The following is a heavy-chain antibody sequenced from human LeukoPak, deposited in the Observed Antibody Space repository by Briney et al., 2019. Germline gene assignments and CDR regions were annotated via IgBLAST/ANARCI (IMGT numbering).Heavy chain of an antibody. V-gene: IGHV4-39*01. CDR3: ARQYYYDSSGYYPFDI. CDR2: IYYSGST. Sequence: PSETLSLTCTVSGGSISSSSYYWGWIRQPPGKGLEWIGSIYYSGSTYYNPSLKSRVTISVDTSKNQFSLKLSSVTAADTAVYYCARQYYYDSSGYYPFDIWGQGTMVTVSS. CDR1: GGSISSSSYY. J-gene: IGHJ3*02. D-gene: IGHD3-22*01.